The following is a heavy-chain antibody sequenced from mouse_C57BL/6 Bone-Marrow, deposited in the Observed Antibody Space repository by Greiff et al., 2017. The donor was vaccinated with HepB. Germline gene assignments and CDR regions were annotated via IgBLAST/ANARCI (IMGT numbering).Heavy chain of an antibody. CDR3: AREDYYFHFDY. CDR2: IDPSDSET. Sequence: QVHVKQPGAELVRPGSSVKLSCKASGYTFTSYWMHWVKQRPIQGLEWIGNIDPSDSETHYNQKFKDKATLTVDKSSSTAYMQRSSLTSEDSAVYYCAREDYYFHFDYWGQGTTLTVSS. CDR1: GYTFTSYW. J-gene: IGHJ2*01. D-gene: IGHD1-1*01. V-gene: IGHV1-52*01.